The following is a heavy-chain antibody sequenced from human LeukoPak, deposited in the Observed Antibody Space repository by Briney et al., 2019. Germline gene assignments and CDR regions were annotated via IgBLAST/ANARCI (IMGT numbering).Heavy chain of an antibody. J-gene: IGHJ5*02. CDR1: GFTFSSYA. Sequence: GGSLRLSCAASGFTFSSYAMSWVRQAPGKGLEWVSLIGYDGDTTYYADSVRGRFTVSRDNSKNSLYLQMNSLRSEDTAIYYCAKDGHYCTATTCYSSWFDPWGQGTLVTVSS. D-gene: IGHD2-8*02. CDR2: IGYDGDTT. V-gene: IGHV3-43*01. CDR3: AKDGHYCTATTCYSSWFDP.